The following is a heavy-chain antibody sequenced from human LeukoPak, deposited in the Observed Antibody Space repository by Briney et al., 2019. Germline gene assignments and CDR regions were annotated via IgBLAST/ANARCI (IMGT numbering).Heavy chain of an antibody. J-gene: IGHJ4*02. Sequence: SETLSLTCTVSGGFISSSSYYWGWIRQPPGKGLEWIGSIYYSGSTYYNPSLKSRVTISVDTPKNQFSLKLSSVTAADTAVYYCGSRRSGWFQIFDYWGQGTLVTVSS. V-gene: IGHV4-39*01. CDR1: GGFISSSSYY. D-gene: IGHD6-19*01. CDR3: GSRRSGWFQIFDY. CDR2: IYYSGST.